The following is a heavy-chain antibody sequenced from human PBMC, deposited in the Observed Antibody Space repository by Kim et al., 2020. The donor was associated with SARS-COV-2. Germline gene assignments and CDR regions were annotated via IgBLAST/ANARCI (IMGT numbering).Heavy chain of an antibody. D-gene: IGHD3-22*01. CDR3: ARGGPYYDSSGYGWFDP. Sequence: FQGRVTITADESTSTAYMELSSLRSEDTAVYYCARGGPYYDSSGYGWFDPWGQGTLVTVSS. J-gene: IGHJ5*02. V-gene: IGHV1-69*01.